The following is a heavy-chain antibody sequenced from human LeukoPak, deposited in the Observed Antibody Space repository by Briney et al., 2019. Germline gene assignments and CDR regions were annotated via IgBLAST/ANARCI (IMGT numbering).Heavy chain of an antibody. V-gene: IGHV4-38-2*02. CDR1: GYSISSGYY. D-gene: IGHD3-16*02. J-gene: IGHJ3*02. CDR3: ARQGGGKITFGGVIVPPDI. CDR2: IYHSGST. Sequence: SEALSLTCTVSGYSISSGYYWGWIRQPPGKGLEWIGSIYHSGSTYYNPSLKSRVTISVDTSKNQFSLKLSSVTAADTAVYYCARQGGGKITFGGVIVPPDIWGQGTMVTVSS.